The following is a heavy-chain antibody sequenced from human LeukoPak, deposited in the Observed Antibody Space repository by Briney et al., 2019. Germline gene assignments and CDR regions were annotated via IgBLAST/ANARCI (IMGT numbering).Heavy chain of an antibody. D-gene: IGHD2-8*02. CDR3: AGHHPRNTVDF. V-gene: IGHV4-4*07. CDR2: IYASGST. CDR1: GGSISSYY. Sequence: SETLSLTCTVSGGSISSYYWSWIRQPAGKGLEWIGRIYASGSTNYNPSLKSRVTISLDTSKNQFSLKLSSVTAADTAVYYCAGHHPRNTVDFWGQGTLVTVSS. J-gene: IGHJ4*02.